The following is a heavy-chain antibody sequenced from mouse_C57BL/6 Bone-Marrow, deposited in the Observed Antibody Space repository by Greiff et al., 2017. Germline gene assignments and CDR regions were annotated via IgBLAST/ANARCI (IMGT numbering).Heavy chain of an antibody. CDR2: IYPGSGST. CDR3: AREGFYDYDAMDY. J-gene: IGHJ4*01. Sequence: QVQLQQPGAELVKPGASVKMSCKASGYTFTSYWITWVKQRPGQGLEWIGDIYPGSGSTNNNEKFKSKATLTVATSSRTAYMQLSSLTSEDFAVYYCAREGFYDYDAMDYWGQGTSVTVSS. D-gene: IGHD2-3*01. CDR1: GYTFTSYW. V-gene: IGHV1-55*01.